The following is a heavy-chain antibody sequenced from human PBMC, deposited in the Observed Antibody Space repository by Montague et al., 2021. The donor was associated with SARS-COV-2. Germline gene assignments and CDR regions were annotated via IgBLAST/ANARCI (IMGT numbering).Heavy chain of an antibody. CDR1: SGSISSGGSISSGGYY. V-gene: IGHV4-31*03. D-gene: IGHD3-10*01. Sequence: TLSLTCTVSSGSISSGGSISSGGYYWSWIRQHPGKGLEWIRCIYYSGSTSYNPSLKSRVTISVDTSKNQFSLKLSSVTAADTAVYYCARVRYYGSGTSLGMDVWGQGTTVTVSS. J-gene: IGHJ6*02. CDR3: ARVRYYGSGTSLGMDV. CDR2: IYYSGST.